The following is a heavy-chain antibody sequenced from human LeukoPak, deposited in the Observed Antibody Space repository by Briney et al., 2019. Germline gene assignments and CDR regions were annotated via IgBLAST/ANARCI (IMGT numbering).Heavy chain of an antibody. D-gene: IGHD6-13*01. CDR2: FDPEDGET. Sequence: PSVKVSCKVSGYTLTELSMHWVRQAPGKGLEWMGGFDPEDGETIYAQKFQGRVTMTEDTSTDTAYMELSSLRSEDTAVYYCATVEAGYSSRSVYWGQGTLVTVSS. V-gene: IGHV1-24*01. CDR3: ATVEAGYSSRSVY. CDR1: GYTLTELS. J-gene: IGHJ4*02.